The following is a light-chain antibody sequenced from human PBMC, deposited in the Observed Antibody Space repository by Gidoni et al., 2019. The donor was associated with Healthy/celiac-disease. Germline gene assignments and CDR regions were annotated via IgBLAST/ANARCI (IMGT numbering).Light chain of an antibody. J-gene: IGLJ1*01. Sequence: SYELTQPPSVSVFPGQTARITCSGDALPKQYAYWYQQKPGQAPVLVIYKDSERPSGIPERFSGSSSGKTVTLTISGVQAEDEADYYCQSADSSGTYYVFGTGTKVTVL. CDR1: ALPKQY. CDR2: KDS. V-gene: IGLV3-25*02. CDR3: QSADSSGTYYV.